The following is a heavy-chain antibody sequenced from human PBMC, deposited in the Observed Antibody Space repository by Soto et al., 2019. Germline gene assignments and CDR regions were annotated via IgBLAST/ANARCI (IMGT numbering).Heavy chain of an antibody. J-gene: IGHJ6*02. V-gene: IGHV3-23*01. Sequence: EVPLLESGGGLVQPGGSLRLSCAASGFTFSYYTMSWVRQAPGKGLEWVSGISGSGDTIYYADSVKGRFTISRDNSKHTLDLQMNSLRADDTAVYYCAAPVPAATHDDYYDMDVWGQGTTVTVSS. CDR3: AAPVPAATHDDYYDMDV. CDR1: GFTFSYYT. D-gene: IGHD2-2*01. CDR2: ISGSGDTI.